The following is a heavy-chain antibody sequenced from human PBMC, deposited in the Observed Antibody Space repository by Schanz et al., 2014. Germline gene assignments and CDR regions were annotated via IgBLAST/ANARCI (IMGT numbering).Heavy chain of an antibody. J-gene: IGHJ3*01. Sequence: EVQLVESGGGLIQPGGSLRLSCAVSGFTVNTNYMSWVRQAPGKGLEWISSMYINSGSTQYADSVKGRFIISRDNAKNSLYLQMNSLRAEDTAVYYCARDPPRDYYDGPGWGQGTMVTVSS. V-gene: IGHV3-53*01. D-gene: IGHD3-22*01. CDR2: MYINSGST. CDR3: ARDPPRDYYDGPG. CDR1: GFTVNTNY.